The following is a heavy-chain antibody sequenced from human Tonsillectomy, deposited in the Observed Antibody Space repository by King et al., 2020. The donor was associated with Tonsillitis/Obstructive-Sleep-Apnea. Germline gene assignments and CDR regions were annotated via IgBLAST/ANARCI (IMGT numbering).Heavy chain of an antibody. CDR2: ISGSGGST. CDR3: ANAPRPVPAAIPLNYNYYGMDV. Sequence: VQLVESGGDLVQPGGSLRLSCAASGFTFSSYAMSWVRQAPGKGLEWVSAISGSGGSTYYADSVKGRFTISRDNSKNTLYLQMNSLRAEDTAVYYCANAPRPVPAAIPLNYNYYGMDVWGQGTTVTVSS. D-gene: IGHD2-2*02. V-gene: IGHV3-23*04. J-gene: IGHJ6*02. CDR1: GFTFSSYA.